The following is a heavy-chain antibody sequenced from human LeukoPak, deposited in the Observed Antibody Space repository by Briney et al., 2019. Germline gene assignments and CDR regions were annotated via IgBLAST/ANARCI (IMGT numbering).Heavy chain of an antibody. D-gene: IGHD6-19*01. V-gene: IGHV1-2*02. J-gene: IGHJ4*02. CDR1: GYTFTGYY. CDR2: INPNSGGT. CDR3: ASSIAVAGTGFDY. Sequence: ASVKVSCKASGYTFTGYYMHWVRQAPGQGLEWMGWINPNSGGTNYAQKFQGRITMTRDTSISTAYMELSRLRSDDTAVYYCASSIAVAGTGFDYWGQGTLVTVSS.